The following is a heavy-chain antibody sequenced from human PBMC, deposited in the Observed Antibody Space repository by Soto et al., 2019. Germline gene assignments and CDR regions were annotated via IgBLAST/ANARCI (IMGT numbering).Heavy chain of an antibody. D-gene: IGHD3-22*01. CDR1: GGSFSGYY. CDR3: ARGSGYYDWFDP. V-gene: IGHV4-34*01. CDR2: INHSGST. J-gene: IGHJ5*02. Sequence: SETLSLTCAVYGGSFSGYYWSWIRQPPGKGLEWIGEINHSGSTNYNPSLKSRVTISVDTSKNQFSLKLSSVTAADTAVYYCARGSGYYDWFDPWGQGTLVTVSS.